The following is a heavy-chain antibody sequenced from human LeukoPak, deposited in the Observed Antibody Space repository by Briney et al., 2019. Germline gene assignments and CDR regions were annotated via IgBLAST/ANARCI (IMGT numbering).Heavy chain of an antibody. CDR1: GGTFSSYA. CDR2: IIPIFGTA. CDR3: ARGHCFLECPTAFDY. J-gene: IGHJ4*02. Sequence: VASVKVSCKASGGTFSSYAISWVRQAPGQGLEWMGGIIPIFGTANYAQKFQGRVTITADESTSTAYMELSSPRSEDTAVYYCARGHCFLECPTAFDYWGQGTLVTVSS. V-gene: IGHV1-69*01. D-gene: IGHD3-3*01.